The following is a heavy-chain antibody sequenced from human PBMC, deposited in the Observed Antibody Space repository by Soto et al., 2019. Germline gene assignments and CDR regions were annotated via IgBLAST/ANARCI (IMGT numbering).Heavy chain of an antibody. Sequence: LSLTCTVSGGSISGYYWSWFRQPPGKGLEWIGYIYYSGSTTYTPSLKSRVTIAVDTSKNQFSLRLNSVTAADTAAYYCARLGGYYQAFDQWGQGSLVTVSS. J-gene: IGHJ4*02. D-gene: IGHD3-22*01. CDR3: ARLGGYYQAFDQ. CDR1: GGSISGYY. CDR2: IYYSGST. V-gene: IGHV4-59*08.